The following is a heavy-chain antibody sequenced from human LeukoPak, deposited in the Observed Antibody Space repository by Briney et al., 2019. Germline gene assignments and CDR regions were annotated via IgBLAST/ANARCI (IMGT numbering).Heavy chain of an antibody. V-gene: IGHV4-34*01. Sequence: SETLSLTCAVYGGSFSGYYWSWIRQPPGKGLEWIGEINHSGSTNYNPSLKSRVTISVDTSKNQSSLKLSSVTAADTAVYYCARGGRSPDTARRAFDIWGQGTMVTVSS. J-gene: IGHJ3*02. D-gene: IGHD5-18*01. CDR2: INHSGST. CDR1: GGSFSGYY. CDR3: ARGGRSPDTARRAFDI.